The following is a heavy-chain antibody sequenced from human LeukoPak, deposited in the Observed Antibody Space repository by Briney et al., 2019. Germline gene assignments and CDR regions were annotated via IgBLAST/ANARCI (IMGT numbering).Heavy chain of an antibody. CDR1: GYTFTSYG. Sequence: ASVKVSCKASGYTFTSYGISWVRQAPGQGLEWMGWISAYNGNTNYAQKLQGRVTMTTDTSTSTAYMELSSLRSEDTAVYYCARDRGYSGYDVIDYWGQGTLVTVSS. CDR2: ISAYNGNT. CDR3: ARDRGYSGYDVIDY. D-gene: IGHD5-12*01. J-gene: IGHJ4*02. V-gene: IGHV1-18*01.